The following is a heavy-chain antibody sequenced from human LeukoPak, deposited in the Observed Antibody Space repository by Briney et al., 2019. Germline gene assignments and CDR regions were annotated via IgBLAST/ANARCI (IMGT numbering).Heavy chain of an antibody. CDR2: ISAYNGNT. J-gene: IGHJ3*02. CDR1: GYTFTSYG. CDR3: ARSRSIAARRDAFDI. V-gene: IGHV1-18*01. Sequence: GASVKVSCKASGYTFTSYGISWVRQAPGQGLEWMGWISAYNGNTNYAQKFQGRVTMTRDTSTSTVYMELSSLRSEDTAVYYCARSRSIAARRDAFDIWGQGTMVTVSS. D-gene: IGHD6-6*01.